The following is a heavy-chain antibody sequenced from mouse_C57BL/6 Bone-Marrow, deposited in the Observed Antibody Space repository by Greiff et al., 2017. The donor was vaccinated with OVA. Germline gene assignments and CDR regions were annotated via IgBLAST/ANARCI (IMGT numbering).Heavy chain of an antibody. D-gene: IGHD2-4*01. V-gene: IGHV1-58*01. Sequence: EVKLMESGAELVRPGSSVKMSCKTSGYTFTSYGINWVKQRPGQGLEWIGYIYIGNGYTEYNEKFKGKATLTSDTSSSTAYMQLSSLTSEDSAIYFCVRRDYDYRYYYAMDYWGQGTSVTVSS. CDR1: GYTFTSYG. CDR2: IYIGNGYT. CDR3: VRRDYDYRYYYAMDY. J-gene: IGHJ4*01.